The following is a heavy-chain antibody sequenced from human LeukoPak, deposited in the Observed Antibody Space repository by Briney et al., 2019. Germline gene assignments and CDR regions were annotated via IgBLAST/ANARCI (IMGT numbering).Heavy chain of an antibody. CDR3: ARDSSPHIVVQH. Sequence: ASVKVSCKASGYTFTGYYMHWVRQAPGQGLEWMGWINPNSGGTNYAQKFQGRVTMTRDTSTSTAYMELSRLRSDDTAVYYCARDSSPHIVVQHWGQGTLVTVSS. CDR1: GYTFTGYY. J-gene: IGHJ1*01. V-gene: IGHV1-2*02. CDR2: INPNSGGT. D-gene: IGHD3-22*01.